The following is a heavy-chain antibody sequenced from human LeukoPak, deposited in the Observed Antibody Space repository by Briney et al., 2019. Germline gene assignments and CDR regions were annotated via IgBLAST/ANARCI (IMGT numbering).Heavy chain of an antibody. CDR1: GGSISSSSYY. CDR2: IYYSGST. J-gene: IGHJ4*02. CDR3: ARDGRFPPEVLPRYFDY. D-gene: IGHD1-26*01. V-gene: IGHV4-39*07. Sequence: SETPSLTCTVSGGSISSSSYYGGWIRQPPGKGLEWIGNIYYSGSTYYNPSLKSRVTISVDTSKNQFSLKLSSVTAADTAVYYCARDGRFPPEVLPRYFDYWGQGTLVTVSS.